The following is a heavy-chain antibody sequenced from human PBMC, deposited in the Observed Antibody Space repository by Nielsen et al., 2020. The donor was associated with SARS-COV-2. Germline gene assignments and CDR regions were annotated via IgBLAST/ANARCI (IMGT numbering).Heavy chain of an antibody. D-gene: IGHD2-2*01. CDR3: AGPAS. Sequence: GESLKISCVASGFTVSDYSMSWIRQAPGKGLEWVSYISRSGSIIQHADSVKGRFTISRDNAKNSLYLQLDNLRVDDTAVYYCAGPASWGQGTVVTVSA. J-gene: IGHJ5*02. CDR1: GFTVSDYS. CDR2: ISRSGSII. V-gene: IGHV3-11*01.